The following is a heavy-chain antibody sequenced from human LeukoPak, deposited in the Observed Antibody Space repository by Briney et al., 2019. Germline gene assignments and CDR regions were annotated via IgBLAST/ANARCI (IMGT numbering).Heavy chain of an antibody. CDR3: AKDPHYGDYNWG. D-gene: IGHD4-17*01. CDR2: ISGSGGST. V-gene: IGHV3-23*01. J-gene: IGHJ4*02. Sequence: GGSLRLSCAASGFTFSSYAMSWVRQAPGKGLEWVSAISGSGGSTYYADSVKGRFTISRDKSKNTLYLQMNSLRAEDTGVYYCAKDPHYGDYNWGWGQGTLVTVSS. CDR1: GFTFSSYA.